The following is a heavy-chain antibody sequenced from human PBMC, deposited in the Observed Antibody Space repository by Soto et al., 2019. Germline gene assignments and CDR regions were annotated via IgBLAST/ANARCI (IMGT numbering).Heavy chain of an antibody. CDR1: GFTFSIYG. V-gene: IGHV3-30*03. J-gene: IGHJ4*02. CDR2: ISSDGNNK. D-gene: IGHD4-17*01. CDR3: ARRPVTYYFDY. Sequence: GGSLRLSCAASGFTFSIYGMHWVRQAPGKGLEWVTVISSDGNNKYYSDSVKGRFTISRDNSKNTLYLQMDSLRAEDTAVYYCARRPVTYYFDYWGQGTLVTVSS.